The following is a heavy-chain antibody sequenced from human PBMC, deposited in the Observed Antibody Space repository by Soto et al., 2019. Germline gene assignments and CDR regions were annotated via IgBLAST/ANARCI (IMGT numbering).Heavy chain of an antibody. J-gene: IGHJ4*02. Sequence: VGSLRLSCAASGFTFSSYAMSWVRQAPGKGLEWVSVISGSGDSTYYADSVKGRFTISRDNAKNSLYLQMNSLRAEDTAVYYCARTKLLPDYWGQGTLVPVSS. V-gene: IGHV3-23*01. CDR2: ISGSGDST. D-gene: IGHD2-15*01. CDR1: GFTFSSYA. CDR3: ARTKLLPDY.